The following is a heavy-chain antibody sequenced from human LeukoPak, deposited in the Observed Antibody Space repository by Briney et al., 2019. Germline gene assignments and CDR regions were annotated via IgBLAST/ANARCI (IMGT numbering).Heavy chain of an antibody. CDR2: IIPIFGTA. CDR1: GGTFSRYA. Sequence: ASVKVSCKASGGTFSRYAISWVRQAPGQGLEWMGGIIPIFGTANYAQKFQGRVTITADESTSTAYMELSSLRSENTAVYYCARQMGYSSSSFSDYWGQGTLVTVSS. CDR3: ARQMGYSSSSFSDY. D-gene: IGHD6-13*01. V-gene: IGHV1-69*13. J-gene: IGHJ4*02.